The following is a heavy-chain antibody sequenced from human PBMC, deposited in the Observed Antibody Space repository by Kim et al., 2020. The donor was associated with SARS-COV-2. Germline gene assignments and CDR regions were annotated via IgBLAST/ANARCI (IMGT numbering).Heavy chain of an antibody. CDR2: ISYDGSNK. Sequence: GGSLRLSCAASGFTFSSYAMHWVRQAPGKGLEWVAVISYDGSNKYYADSVKGRFTISRDNSKNTLYLQMNSLRAEDTAVYYCARDPRYYDFWSGYYRALYYFDYWGQGTLVTVSS. V-gene: IGHV3-30-3*01. D-gene: IGHD3-3*01. J-gene: IGHJ4*02. CDR1: GFTFSSYA. CDR3: ARDPRYYDFWSGYYRALYYFDY.